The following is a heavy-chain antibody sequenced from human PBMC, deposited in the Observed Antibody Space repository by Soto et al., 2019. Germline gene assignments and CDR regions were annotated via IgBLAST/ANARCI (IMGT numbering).Heavy chain of an antibody. CDR1: GFTFSSYS. CDR2: ISSSSSTI. D-gene: IGHD2-2*01. V-gene: IGHV3-48*01. Sequence: GGSLRLSCAASGFTFSSYSMNWVRQAPGKGLEWVSYISSSSSTIYYADSVKGRFTISRDNAKNSLYLQMNSLRAEDTAVYYCARVEDIVVVPAAIDYWGQGTLVTVSS. CDR3: ARVEDIVVVPAAIDY. J-gene: IGHJ4*02.